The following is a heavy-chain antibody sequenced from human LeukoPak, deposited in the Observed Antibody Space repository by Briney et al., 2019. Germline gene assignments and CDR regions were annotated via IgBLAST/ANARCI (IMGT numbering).Heavy chain of an antibody. J-gene: IGHJ4*02. Sequence: GGSLRLSCAASGFTVSSNYMSWIRQAPGKGLEWVSVIYSGGSTYYADFVKGRFAISRDNSKNTLYLQMNSLSPEDTAVYYCGGNSDYWGQGILVTISS. V-gene: IGHV3-53*01. CDR1: GFTVSSNY. CDR2: IYSGGST. D-gene: IGHD4-23*01. CDR3: GGNSDY.